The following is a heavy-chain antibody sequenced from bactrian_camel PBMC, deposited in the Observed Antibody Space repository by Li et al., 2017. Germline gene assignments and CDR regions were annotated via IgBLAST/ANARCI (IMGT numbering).Heavy chain of an antibody. CDR3: AAEPRGSPY. J-gene: IGHJ4*01. Sequence: QVQLVESGGGLVQAGGSLRLSCTASRDDVIGDSITWFFQAPGKKREWVASINKGSTNAVYVDSVKGRFTMSRDNAKNTLYLQMNSLKTEDTAVYYCAAEPRGSPYWGQGTQVTVS. CDR2: INKGSTNA. D-gene: IGHD3*01. CDR1: RDDVIGDS. V-gene: IGHV3S1*01.